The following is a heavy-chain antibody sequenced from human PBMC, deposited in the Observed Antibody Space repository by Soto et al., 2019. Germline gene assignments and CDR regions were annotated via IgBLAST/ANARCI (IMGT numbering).Heavy chain of an antibody. CDR1: GYAFTTYG. J-gene: IGHJ4*02. CDR2: ISAHNGNT. CDR3: ARGRYGDY. V-gene: IGHV1-18*01. Sequence: QVHLVQSGAEVKKPGASVKVSCKGSGYAFTTYGITWVRQAPGQGLEWMGWISAHNGNTNYAQKLQGRVTLTRDTSTSPAYMELRSLRSDDTAVYYCARGRYGDYWGQGALVTVSS. D-gene: IGHD1-1*01.